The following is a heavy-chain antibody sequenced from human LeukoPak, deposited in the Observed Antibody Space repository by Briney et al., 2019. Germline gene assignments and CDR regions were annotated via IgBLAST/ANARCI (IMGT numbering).Heavy chain of an antibody. V-gene: IGHV7-4-1*02. CDR1: GYTFTSYA. Sequence: AXVKVSCKASGYTFTSYAMNWVRQAPGQGLEWMGWINTNTGNPTYAQGFTGRFVFSLDTSFRTAYLQISRLKAEDTAVYYCARPDPYGDYYSVFDYWGQGTLVTVSS. D-gene: IGHD4-17*01. J-gene: IGHJ4*02. CDR2: INTNTGNP. CDR3: ARPDPYGDYYSVFDY.